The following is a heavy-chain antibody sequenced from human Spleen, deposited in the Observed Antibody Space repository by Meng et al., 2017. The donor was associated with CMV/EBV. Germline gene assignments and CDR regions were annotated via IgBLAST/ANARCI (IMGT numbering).Heavy chain of an antibody. D-gene: IGHD3-22*01. CDR2: ISGAGGST. Sequence: GGSLRLSCAASGFTFSSYAMSWVRQAPGKGLDWVSAISGAGGSTYYADSVRGRFTISRDNSKNRLYLQMNSLRAEDTAVYYCAKSRGGYYFVSSGPFDYWGPGTLVTVSS. J-gene: IGHJ4*02. CDR1: GFTFSSYA. V-gene: IGHV3-23*01. CDR3: AKSRGGYYFVSSGPFDY.